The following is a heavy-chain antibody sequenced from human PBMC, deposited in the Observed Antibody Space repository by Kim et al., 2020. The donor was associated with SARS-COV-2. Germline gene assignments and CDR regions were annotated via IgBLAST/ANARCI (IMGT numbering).Heavy chain of an antibody. J-gene: IGHJ2*01. V-gene: IGHV3-23*01. CDR1: DFTFSNYA. CDR2: ISTSGG. D-gene: IGHD6-13*01. CDR3: AKDRRGPAAGTWSFDL. Sequence: GGSLRLSCAASDFTFSNYAMGWVRQAPGKGLEWVSAISTSGGFYADSVKGRFTISRDNSNHILYLLMNSLRAEDTAADYCAKDRRGPAAGTWSFDLWGRG.